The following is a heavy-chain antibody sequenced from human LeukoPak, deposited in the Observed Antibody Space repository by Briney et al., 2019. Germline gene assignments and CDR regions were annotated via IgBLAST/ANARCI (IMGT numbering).Heavy chain of an antibody. J-gene: IGHJ6*02. V-gene: IGHV4-59*12. CDR3: ARARSSSSSYYYYYGMDV. Sequence: SETLSLTCTVSGGSISSYYWSWIRQPPGKGLEWIGYIYYSGSTNYNSSLKSRVTISVDTSKSQFSLKLSSVTAADTAVYYCARARSSSSSYYYYYGMDVWGQGTTVTVSS. CDR1: GGSISSYY. CDR2: IYYSGST. D-gene: IGHD6-6*01.